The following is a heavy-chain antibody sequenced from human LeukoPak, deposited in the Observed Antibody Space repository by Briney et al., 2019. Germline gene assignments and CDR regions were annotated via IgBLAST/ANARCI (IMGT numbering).Heavy chain of an antibody. J-gene: IGHJ4*02. CDR2: ISGSGTTI. D-gene: IGHD4-17*01. V-gene: IGHV3-48*03. Sequence: GGSLRLSCAASGFMFSNYEMDWVRQAPGKGLEWVSYISGSGTTIYYADSVKGRFTISRDNAKNSLYLQMNSLRAEDTAVYYCVAGDDYGDYYFDHWGQGTLVTVSS. CDR3: VAGDDYGDYYFDH. CDR1: GFMFSNYE.